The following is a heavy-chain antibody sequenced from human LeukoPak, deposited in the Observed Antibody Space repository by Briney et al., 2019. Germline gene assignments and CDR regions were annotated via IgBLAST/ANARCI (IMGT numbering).Heavy chain of an antibody. CDR3: ARDYYKNFDY. J-gene: IGHJ4*02. D-gene: IGHD3-22*01. CDR2: ISSSSSYK. V-gene: IGHV3-21*01. Sequence: GGSLRLSCAASGFTFSSYTMNWVRQAPGKGLEWVSSISSSSSYKFYADSVKGRFTISRDNAKNSLYLQMKSLRAEDTAVYYCARDYYKNFDYWGQGTLVTVSS. CDR1: GFTFSSYT.